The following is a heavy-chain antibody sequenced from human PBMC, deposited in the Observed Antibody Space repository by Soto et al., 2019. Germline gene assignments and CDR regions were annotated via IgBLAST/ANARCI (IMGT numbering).Heavy chain of an antibody. J-gene: IGHJ4*02. V-gene: IGHV3-30*18. Sequence: QVQLVESGGGVVQPGRSLRLSCAASGFTFSGYGMHWVRQAPGKGLEWVAVISYDGSYKYYADSVKGRFTISRDNSKNTLYLQMNSLRAEDTAVYYCEKWAGGFDYWGQGTLVTVSS. CDR2: ISYDGSYK. CDR1: GFTFSGYG. CDR3: EKWAGGFDY.